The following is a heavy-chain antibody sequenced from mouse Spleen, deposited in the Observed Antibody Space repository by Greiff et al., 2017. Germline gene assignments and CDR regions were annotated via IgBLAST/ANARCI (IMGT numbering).Heavy chain of an antibody. J-gene: IGHJ2*01. CDR2: IYPGSGNT. V-gene: IGHV1-66*01. CDR3: ARLSYYYDGSYGDY. CDR1: GYSFTSYY. Sequence: VQLQQSGPELVKPGASVKISCKASGYSFTSYYIHWVKQRPGQGLEWIGWIYPGSGNTKYNEKFKGKATLTADTSSSTAYMQLSSLTSEDSAVYYCARLSYYYDGSYGDYWGQGTTLTVSS. D-gene: IGHD1-1*01.